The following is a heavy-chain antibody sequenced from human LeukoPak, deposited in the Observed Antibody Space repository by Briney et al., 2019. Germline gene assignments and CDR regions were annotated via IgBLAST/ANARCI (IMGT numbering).Heavy chain of an antibody. J-gene: IGHJ4*02. CDR3: TRENRYIDY. CDR1: GFTFSSYW. CDR2: IKQDGSEK. Sequence: GGSLRLSCAASGFTFSSYWMSWVRQAPGKGLEWVANIKQDGSEKYYVDSVKDRFTISRDNAKNSLYLQMNSLRAEDAAVYYCTRENRYIDYWGQGNLVTVSS. V-gene: IGHV3-7*01.